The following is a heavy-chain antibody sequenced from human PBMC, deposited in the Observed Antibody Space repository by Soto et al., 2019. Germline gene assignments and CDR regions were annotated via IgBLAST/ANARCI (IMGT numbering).Heavy chain of an antibody. CDR1: GGTFSSYA. D-gene: IGHD3-22*01. V-gene: IGHV1-69*01. Sequence: QVQLVQSGAEVKKPGSSVKVSCKASGGTFSSYAISWVRQAPGQGLEWMGGIIPIFGTANYAQQFQGRVTITADEATSTSYMELSSLRSEDTAVYYCLILRDDRDWFAPWGQGTLVTVSS. CDR2: IIPIFGTA. J-gene: IGHJ5*02. CDR3: LILRDDRDWFAP.